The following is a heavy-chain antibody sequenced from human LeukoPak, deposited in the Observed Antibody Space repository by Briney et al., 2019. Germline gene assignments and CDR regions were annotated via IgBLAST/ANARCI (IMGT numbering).Heavy chain of an antibody. Sequence: GGSLRLSCAASGFTFSSYAMSWVRQAPGKGLEWVSSISGSGYNTYCANSVKGRFSISRDSSKNTLDLQINSLRAEDTAVYYCAKDYIGYDQDFDYWGQGTLVTVSS. J-gene: IGHJ4*02. CDR2: ISGSGYNT. CDR3: AKDYIGYDQDFDY. CDR1: GFTFSSYA. V-gene: IGHV3-23*01. D-gene: IGHD2-2*01.